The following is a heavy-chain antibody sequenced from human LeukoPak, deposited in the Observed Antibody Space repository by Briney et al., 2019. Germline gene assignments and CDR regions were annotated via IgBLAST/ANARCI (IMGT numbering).Heavy chain of an antibody. Sequence: NASETLSLTCTVSGGSISSYYWSWIRQPPGKGLEWIGYIYYCGSTNYNPSLKSRVTISVDTSKNQFSLKLSSVTAADTAVYYCARRDPGYCSGGSCLAAWCFDLWGRGTLVTVSS. D-gene: IGHD2-15*01. CDR1: GGSISSYY. J-gene: IGHJ2*01. CDR3: ARRDPGYCSGGSCLAAWCFDL. CDR2: IYYCGST. V-gene: IGHV4-59*08.